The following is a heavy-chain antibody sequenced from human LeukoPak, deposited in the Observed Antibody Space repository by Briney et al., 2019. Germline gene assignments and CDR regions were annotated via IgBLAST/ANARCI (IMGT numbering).Heavy chain of an antibody. CDR3: ARGVLLQYFDF. CDR2: IGNSGAGT. CDR1: GFTFSNFA. Sequence: GGSLRLSCAASGFTFSNFALGWVRQAPGKGLEWVSSIGNSGAGTFYADSVKGRFTISRDNSKNTLYLQMNSLRAEDTALYYCARGVLLQYFDFWGQGALVTVSS. J-gene: IGHJ4*02. D-gene: IGHD2-15*01. V-gene: IGHV3-23*01.